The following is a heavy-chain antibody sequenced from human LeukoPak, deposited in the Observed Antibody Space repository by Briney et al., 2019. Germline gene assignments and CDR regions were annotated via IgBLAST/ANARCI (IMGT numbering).Heavy chain of an antibody. CDR3: ARSDNSGSYSGAFDI. V-gene: IGHV3-48*01. D-gene: IGHD1-26*01. J-gene: IGHJ3*02. CDR2: ISSSSSSTI. Sequence: GGSLRLSCAASGFTFSSYSMNWVRQAPGKGLEWVSYISSSSSSTIYYADSVKGRFTISRDNAKNSLYLQMNSLRAEDTAVYYCARSDNSGSYSGAFDIWGQGTMVTASS. CDR1: GFTFSSYS.